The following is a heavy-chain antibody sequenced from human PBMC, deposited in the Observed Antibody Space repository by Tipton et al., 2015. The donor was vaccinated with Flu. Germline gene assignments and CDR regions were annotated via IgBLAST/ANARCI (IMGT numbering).Heavy chain of an antibody. J-gene: IGHJ5*02. Sequence: TLSLTCTVSGGSISSTSYYWGWIRQPPGKGLEWIGSIYYSGSTYYNLSLKSRVTISVDTSKNQFSLELSSVTAADTAVYYFAREPPLLHAARNWFDPWGQGTLVTVSS. CDR1: GGSISSTSYY. V-gene: IGHV4-39*07. D-gene: IGHD6-25*01. CDR2: IYYSGST. CDR3: AREPPLLHAARNWFDP.